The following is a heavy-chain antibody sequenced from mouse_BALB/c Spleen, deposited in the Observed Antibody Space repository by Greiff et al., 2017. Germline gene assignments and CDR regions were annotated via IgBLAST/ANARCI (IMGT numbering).Heavy chain of an antibody. CDR2: INPSTGYT. V-gene: IGHV1-7*01. Sequence: QVQLKQSGAELAKPGASVKMSCKASGYTFTSYWMHWVKQRPGQGLEWIGYINPSTGYTEYNQKFKDKATLTADKSSSTAYMQLSSLTSEDSAVYYCARRGYDSWFAYWGQGTLVTVSA. J-gene: IGHJ3*01. CDR3: ARRGYDSWFAY. D-gene: IGHD2-4*01. CDR1: GYTFTSYW.